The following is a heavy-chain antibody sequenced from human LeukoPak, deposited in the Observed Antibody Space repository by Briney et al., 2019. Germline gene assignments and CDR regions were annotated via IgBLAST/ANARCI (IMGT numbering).Heavy chain of an antibody. CDR3: AREPSSGWTRSYFDY. D-gene: IGHD6-19*01. CDR2: MWYDGSNK. CDR1: GFTFSSYG. Sequence: GGSLRLSCAASGFTFSSYGMHWVRQAPGKGLEWVAVMWYDGSNKYYADSVKGRFTISRDNSKNTLYVQMNSLRVEDTAVYYCAREPSSGWTRSYFDYWGQGTLVTVSS. V-gene: IGHV3-33*01. J-gene: IGHJ4*02.